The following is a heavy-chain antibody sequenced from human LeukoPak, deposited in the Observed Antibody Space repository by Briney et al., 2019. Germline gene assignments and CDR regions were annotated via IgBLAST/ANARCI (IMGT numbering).Heavy chain of an antibody. Sequence: ASVKVSCKASGGTFSSYAISWVRQAPGQGLELMGGIIPIFGTANYAQKVQGRVTITTDESTSTAYMELSSLRSEDTAVYYCARARSSSGWYSYFDYWGQGTLVTVSS. V-gene: IGHV1-69*05. D-gene: IGHD6-19*01. CDR1: GGTFSSYA. J-gene: IGHJ4*02. CDR2: IIPIFGTA. CDR3: ARARSSSGWYSYFDY.